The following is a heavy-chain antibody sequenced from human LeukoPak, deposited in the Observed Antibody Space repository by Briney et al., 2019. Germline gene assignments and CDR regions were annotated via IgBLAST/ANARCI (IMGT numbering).Heavy chain of an antibody. CDR2: ISGSGGSI. D-gene: IGHD6-19*01. V-gene: IGHV3-23*01. CDR3: AKFYSSAWVYFDY. J-gene: IGHJ4*02. CDR1: GFRFTTYA. Sequence: GGSLRLSCAASGFRFTTYAMSWVRQAPGKGLEWVSTISGSGGSIYYADSVKGRLTISRDNSKNTLYLQMDSLRADDTALYYCAKFYSSAWVYFDYWGQGTLVTVSS.